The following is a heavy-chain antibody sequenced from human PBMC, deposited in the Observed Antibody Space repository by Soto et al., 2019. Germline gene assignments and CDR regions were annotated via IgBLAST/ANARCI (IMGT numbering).Heavy chain of an antibody. J-gene: IGHJ4*02. Sequence: GGSLSLSCAASGFPFSNAWMSWVRQAPGKGLEWVGRIKSKTDGGTTDYAAPVKGRFTISRDDSKNTLYLQMNSLKTEDTAVYYCTTVGYCSGGSCYSAYFDYWGQGTLVTVSS. V-gene: IGHV3-15*01. CDR3: TTVGYCSGGSCYSAYFDY. D-gene: IGHD2-15*01. CDR2: IKSKTDGGTT. CDR1: GFPFSNAW.